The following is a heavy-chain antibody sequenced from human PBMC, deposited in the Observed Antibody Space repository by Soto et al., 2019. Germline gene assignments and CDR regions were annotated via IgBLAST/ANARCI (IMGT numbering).Heavy chain of an antibody. CDR2: ISFDGSTK. CDR1: GFTFSKFG. V-gene: IGHV3-33*05. D-gene: IGHD3-22*01. Sequence: QVQLVESGGGVVQPGRSLRLSCAASGFTFSKFGMHWVRQAPGKGLEWLAVISFDGSTKYHADSVKGRFTVSRDNSKNTPYLQMNSLRADDTAVYHCASYAAKEYYDDRRGIGSPFDYWGQGTLVTVSS. J-gene: IGHJ4*02. CDR3: ASYAAKEYYDDRRGIGSPFDY.